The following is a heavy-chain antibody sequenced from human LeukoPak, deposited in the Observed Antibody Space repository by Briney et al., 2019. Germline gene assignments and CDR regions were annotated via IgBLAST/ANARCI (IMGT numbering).Heavy chain of an antibody. J-gene: IGHJ4*02. D-gene: IGHD1-7*01. Sequence: SETLSLTCTVPGGSVSSSSYYWGWIRQPPGKGLEWIGNIYYSGSTYYNPSLESRVTMSLDTSKNQFSLKLSSVTAADTAVYYCARVRTWVASFDYWGQGTLVTVSS. V-gene: IGHV4-39*07. CDR2: IYYSGST. CDR1: GGSVSSSSYY. CDR3: ARVRTWVASFDY.